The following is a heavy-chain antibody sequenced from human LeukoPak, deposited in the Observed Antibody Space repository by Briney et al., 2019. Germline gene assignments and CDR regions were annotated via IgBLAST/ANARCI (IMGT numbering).Heavy chain of an antibody. CDR2: ISGSGGST. V-gene: IGHV3-23*01. Sequence: GGSLRLSCAASGFTFSSYAMSWVRQAPGKGLEWVSAISGSGGSTYYADSVKGRFTISRDNAKNSLYLQMNSLRAEDTAVYYCARDRTLFDYWGQGTLVTVSS. CDR3: ARDRTLFDY. D-gene: IGHD1-14*01. CDR1: GFTFSSYA. J-gene: IGHJ4*02.